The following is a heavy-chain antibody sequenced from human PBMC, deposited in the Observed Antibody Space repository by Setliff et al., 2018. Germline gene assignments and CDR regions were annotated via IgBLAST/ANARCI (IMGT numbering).Heavy chain of an antibody. J-gene: IGHJ4*02. V-gene: IGHV1-2*02. Sequence: ASVKVSCKASGYTFTGDYVHWVRQAPGQGPEWMGWINPNSGGTNYAQKFQGRVTMTGDTISTAYMELSRLRSDDTAVYYCARDLALEDEYYYDSTGYYPRGLGYWGQGTLVTVSS. D-gene: IGHD3-22*01. CDR1: GYTFTGDY. CDR3: ARDLALEDEYYYDSTGYYPRGLGY. CDR2: INPNSGGT.